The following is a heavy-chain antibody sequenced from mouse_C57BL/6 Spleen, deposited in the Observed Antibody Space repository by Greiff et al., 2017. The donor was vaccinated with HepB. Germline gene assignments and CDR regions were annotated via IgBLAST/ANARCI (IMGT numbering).Heavy chain of an antibody. CDR2: IDPSDSET. Sequence: QVQLQQPGAELVRPGSSVKLSCKASGYTFTSYWMHWVKQRPIQGLEWIGNIDPSDSETHYNQKFKDKATLTVDKSSSTASMQLSSLTSEDSAVYYCATAVVGDYYAMDDWGQGTSVTVSS. CDR1: GYTFTSYW. J-gene: IGHJ4*01. D-gene: IGHD1-1*01. V-gene: IGHV1-52*01. CDR3: ATAVVGDYYAMDD.